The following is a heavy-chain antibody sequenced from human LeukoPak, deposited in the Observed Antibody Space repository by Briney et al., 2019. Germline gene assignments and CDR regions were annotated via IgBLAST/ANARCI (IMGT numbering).Heavy chain of an antibody. CDR2: INPNSGGT. D-gene: IGHD6-19*01. CDR1: GGTFSSYA. V-gene: IGHV1-2*06. CDR3: ARGLRYYYGMDV. J-gene: IGHJ6*02. Sequence: ASVKVSCKASGGTFSSYAISWVRQAPGQGLEWMGRINPNSGGTNYAQKFQGRVTMTRDTSISTAYMELSRLRPDDTAVYYCARGLRYYYGMDVWGQGTTVTVSS.